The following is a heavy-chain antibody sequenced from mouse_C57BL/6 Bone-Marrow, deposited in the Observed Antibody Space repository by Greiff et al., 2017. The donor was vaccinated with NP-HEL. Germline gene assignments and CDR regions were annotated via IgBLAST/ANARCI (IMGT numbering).Heavy chain of an antibody. CDR1: GYAFTNYL. J-gene: IGHJ2*01. V-gene: IGHV1-54*01. CDR2: INPGSGGT. Sequence: QVQLQQSGAELVRPGTSVKVSCKASGYAFTNYLIEWVKQRPGQGLEWIGVINPGSGGTTYNEKFKGKATLTADKSSSTAYMQLSSLTSEDSAVYFCARERTGLYYCDYWGQGTTLTVSS. CDR3: ARERTGLYYCDY. D-gene: IGHD4-1*01.